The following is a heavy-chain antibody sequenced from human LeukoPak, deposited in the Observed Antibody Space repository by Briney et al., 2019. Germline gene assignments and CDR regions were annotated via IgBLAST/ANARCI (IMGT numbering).Heavy chain of an antibody. CDR3: ARGDPDISFGVVGEAFDI. J-gene: IGHJ3*02. V-gene: IGHV3-23*01. CDR1: GFTFSSYA. Sequence: PGGSLRLSCAASGFTFSSYAMSWVRQAPGKGLEWVSAISGSGGSTYYADSVKGRVTISRDKAKKSLYLQMNSLRAEDTAVYYCARGDPDISFGVVGEAFDIWGQGTMVTVSS. D-gene: IGHD3-3*01. CDR2: ISGSGGST.